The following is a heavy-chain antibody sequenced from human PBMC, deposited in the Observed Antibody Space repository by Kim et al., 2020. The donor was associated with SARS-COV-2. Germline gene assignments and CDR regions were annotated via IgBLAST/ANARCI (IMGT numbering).Heavy chain of an antibody. CDR2: IYYSGST. J-gene: IGHJ4*02. Sequence: SETLSLTCTVSGGSISSYYWSWIRQPPGKGLEWIGYIYYSGSTNYNPSLKSRVTISVDTSKNQFSLKLSSVTAADTAVYYCASGAIYSGSPLPYFDYWGQGTLVTVSS. V-gene: IGHV4-59*01. D-gene: IGHD5-12*01. CDR3: ASGAIYSGSPLPYFDY. CDR1: GGSISSYY.